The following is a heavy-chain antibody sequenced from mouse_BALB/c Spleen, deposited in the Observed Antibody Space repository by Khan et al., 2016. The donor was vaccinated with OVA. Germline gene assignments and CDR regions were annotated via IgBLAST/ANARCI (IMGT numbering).Heavy chain of an antibody. CDR1: GYTFSSYW. CDR2: ILPGSGST. Sequence: QVQLQQSGAELMKPGASVKISCKATGYTFSSYWIEWVKQRPGHGLEWIGEILPGSGSTNYNEKFTGKATFTADTSSNTAYMQLSSLTSEDSAVYYGARWWDYDGAYAMDYWGQGTSVTVSS. CDR3: ARWWDYDGAYAMDY. J-gene: IGHJ4*01. D-gene: IGHD2-4*01. V-gene: IGHV1-9*01.